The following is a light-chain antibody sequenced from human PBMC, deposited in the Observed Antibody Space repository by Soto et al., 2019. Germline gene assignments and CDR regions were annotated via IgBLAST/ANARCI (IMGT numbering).Light chain of an antibody. CDR3: TQYDKWPPT. V-gene: IGKV3-15*01. J-gene: IGKJ1*01. CDR1: HSLSTN. CDR2: GAS. Sequence: IVMTQSPATLSFAPGERATLSCRASHSLSTNLAWYQQKHGQAPSLLIYGASSRAAGVPPRFSGSGSGTEFTLTISSLQSEDFTVYWCTQYDKWPPTFGQGTKVEIX.